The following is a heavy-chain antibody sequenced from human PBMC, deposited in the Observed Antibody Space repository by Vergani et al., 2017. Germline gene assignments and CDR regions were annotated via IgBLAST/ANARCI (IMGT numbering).Heavy chain of an antibody. V-gene: IGHV3-30*18. D-gene: IGHD6-13*01. CDR2: ISYDGSNK. Sequence: QVQLVESGGGVVQPGRSLRLSCAASGFTFSSYGMHWVRQAPGKGLEWVAVISYDGSNKYYADSVKCRFTISRDNSKNTLYLQMNSLRAEDTAVYYCAKSVWPSSNWYVFDYWGQGTLVTVSS. CDR1: GFTFSSYG. J-gene: IGHJ4*02. CDR3: AKSVWPSSNWYVFDY.